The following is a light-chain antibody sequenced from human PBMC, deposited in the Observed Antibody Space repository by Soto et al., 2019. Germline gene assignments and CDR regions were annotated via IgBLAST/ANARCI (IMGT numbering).Light chain of an antibody. CDR2: DDN. CDR1: ISNIGGNS. V-gene: IGLV1-51*01. CDR3: RSWDSSLSAYV. J-gene: IGLJ1*01. Sequence: QCFMTLPPSVSAARGQKFPISCSGSISNIGGNSVSWYQQLPGTAPKLLIYDDNKRPSGIPDRFSGSKYGTSATLGITGFQTGDEADYYCRSWDSSLSAYVFGAGTKVTVL.